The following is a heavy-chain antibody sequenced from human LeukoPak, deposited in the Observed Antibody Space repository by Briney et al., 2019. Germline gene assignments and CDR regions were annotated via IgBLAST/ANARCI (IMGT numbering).Heavy chain of an antibody. J-gene: IGHJ4*02. CDR3: ARGAPDYGSGSYTIPFDY. CDR2: IKQDGSEK. V-gene: IGHV3-7*01. D-gene: IGHD3-10*01. Sequence: GGSLRLSCAASGFTFSSHWMSWVRQAPGKGLEWVANIKQDGSEKYYVDSVKGRFTISRDNAKNSLYLQMNSLRAEDTAVYYCARGAPDYGSGSYTIPFDYWGQGTLVTVSS. CDR1: GFTFSSHW.